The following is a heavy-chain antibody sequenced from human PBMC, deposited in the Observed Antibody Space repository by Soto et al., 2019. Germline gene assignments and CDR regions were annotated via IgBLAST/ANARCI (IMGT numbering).Heavy chain of an antibody. D-gene: IGHD6-19*01. J-gene: IGHJ4*02. CDR1: GYTFTGHF. V-gene: IGHV1-2*02. CDR3: ARGDHSSGNGFVQD. CDR2: INPNTGGT. Sequence: QVQLVQSGAEVKKSGASVKVSCKTSGYTFTGHFLNWVRQAPGQRPEWMGWINPNTGGTKYAQNFQGRVTMTRDTSISTAYMDLSRLRSDDTAVYYCARGDHSSGNGFVQDWGQGTLVTVSS.